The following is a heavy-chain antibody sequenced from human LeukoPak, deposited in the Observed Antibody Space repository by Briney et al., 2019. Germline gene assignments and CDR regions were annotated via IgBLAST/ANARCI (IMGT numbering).Heavy chain of an antibody. CDR1: GFSVSNNY. CDR3: ASDSYSPEYFQH. CDR2: IYSGGST. J-gene: IGHJ1*01. D-gene: IGHD2-15*01. Sequence: PGGSLRLSCAASGFSVSNNYMSWVRQAPGKGLEWVSVIYSGGSTFYADSVKGRFTISRDNYKNTLYLQMNSLRAEDTAVYYCASDSYSPEYFQHWGQGTLVTVSS. V-gene: IGHV3-66*01.